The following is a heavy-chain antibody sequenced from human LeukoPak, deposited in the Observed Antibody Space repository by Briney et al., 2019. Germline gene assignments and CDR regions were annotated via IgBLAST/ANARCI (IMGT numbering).Heavy chain of an antibody. CDR3: ARECKLRYFDWYYFDY. J-gene: IGHJ4*02. CDR1: GGTFSSYA. CDR2: IIPIFGTA. D-gene: IGHD3-9*01. Sequence: SVEVSCKASGGTFSSYAISWVRQAPGQGLEWMGGIIPIFGTANYAQKFQGRVTITADESTSTAYMELSSLRSEDTAVYYCARECKLRYFDWYYFDYWGQGTLVTVSS. V-gene: IGHV1-69*13.